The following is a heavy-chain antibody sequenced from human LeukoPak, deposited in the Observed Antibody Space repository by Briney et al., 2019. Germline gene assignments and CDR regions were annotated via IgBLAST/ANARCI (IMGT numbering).Heavy chain of an antibody. J-gene: IGHJ4*02. D-gene: IGHD3-22*01. CDR3: ARARNNYDSSGFSALDY. CDR1: GFTVSSNY. V-gene: IGHV3-66*01. Sequence: PGGSLRLSCAASGFTVSSNYMSWVRQAPGKGLEWVSVIYSGGSTYYADSVKGRFTISRDNSKNTLYLQMNSLRAEDTAVYYCARARNNYDSSGFSALDYWGQGTLVTVSS. CDR2: IYSGGST.